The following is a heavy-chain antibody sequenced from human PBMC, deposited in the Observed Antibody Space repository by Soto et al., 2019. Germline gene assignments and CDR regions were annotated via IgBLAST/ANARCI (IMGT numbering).Heavy chain of an antibody. Sequence: QVQLVQSGAEVKKPGASVKVSCKASGYTFTSYGISWVRQAPGQGLEWMGWISAYNGNTNYAQKLQGRVTMTTDTPTSTAYMELRSLASDDTAVYYCARDQGAVLMVYAKAFDYWGQGTLVTVSS. CDR2: ISAYNGNT. CDR3: ARDQGAVLMVYAKAFDY. CDR1: GYTFTSYG. V-gene: IGHV1-18*01. D-gene: IGHD2-8*01. J-gene: IGHJ4*02.